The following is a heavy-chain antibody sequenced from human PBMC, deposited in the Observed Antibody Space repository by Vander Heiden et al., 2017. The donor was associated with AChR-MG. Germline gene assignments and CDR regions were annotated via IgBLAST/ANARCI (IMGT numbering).Heavy chain of an antibody. V-gene: IGHV4-61*02. J-gene: IGHJ3*02. Sequence: QVQLQESGPGLVKPSPTLSLTCTVSGCSISSGSYYWSWIRQPAGKGLEWIGRIYTSVSTNYNPSLKSRVTISVDTSKNQFSLKLSSVTAADTAVYYCARSSVFWSAFDIWGQGTMVTVSS. D-gene: IGHD3-3*01. CDR3: ARSSVFWSAFDI. CDR2: IYTSVST. CDR1: GCSISSGSYY.